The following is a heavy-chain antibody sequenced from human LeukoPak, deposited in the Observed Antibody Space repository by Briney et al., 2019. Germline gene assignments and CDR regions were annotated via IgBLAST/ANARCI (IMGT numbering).Heavy chain of an antibody. Sequence: GGSLRLSCAASGFAFSSYDMTWVRRAPGKGLEWVSAISGTGDNTHYADSVKGRFTISRDSSKTTLYLQMDSLSVEDTALYYCATAVKYHSFDYWGQGTLVTVSS. CDR3: ATAVKYHSFDY. D-gene: IGHD2-2*02. V-gene: IGHV3-23*01. J-gene: IGHJ4*02. CDR1: GFAFSSYD. CDR2: ISGTGDNT.